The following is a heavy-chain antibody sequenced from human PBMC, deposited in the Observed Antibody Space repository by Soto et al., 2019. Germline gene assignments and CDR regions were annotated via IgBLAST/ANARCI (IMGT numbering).Heavy chain of an antibody. CDR2: LYNGGAT. D-gene: IGHD3-10*01. CDR1: GFIVSSNY. V-gene: IGHV3-53*04. J-gene: IGHJ4*02. Sequence: EVRLVESGGGLVQPGGSLRLSCAASGFIVSSNYMTWVRQAPGKGLEWVSLLYNGGATHYAASVKGRFTISSHSSQNTMFLQRNSLRNEDTATYYCVRGRYGSEIHWGQGTKVTVSS. CDR3: VRGRYGSEIH.